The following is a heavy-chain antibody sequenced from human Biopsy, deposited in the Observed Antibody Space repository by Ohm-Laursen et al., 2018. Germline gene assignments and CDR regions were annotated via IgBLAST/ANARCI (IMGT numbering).Heavy chain of an antibody. V-gene: IGHV4-59*08. CDR1: GGSISSYY. J-gene: IGHJ2*01. D-gene: IGHD1-26*01. CDR3: ARHAPSYSGSYWRYFDL. CDR2: IYYTGST. Sequence: GTLSLTCTVSGGSISSYYWNWIRQPPGKGLEWIGYIYYTGSTNYNPSLKSRVTISVDTSMNHLSLRRTSVTAAGTAVYYCARHAPSYSGSYWRYFDLWGRGTLVTVSS.